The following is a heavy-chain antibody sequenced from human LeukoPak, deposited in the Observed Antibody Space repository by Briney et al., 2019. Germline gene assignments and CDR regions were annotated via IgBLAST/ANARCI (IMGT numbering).Heavy chain of an antibody. CDR3: ARAPITSPFYFDY. CDR2: INWSGGST. V-gene: IGHV3-20*04. J-gene: IGHJ4*02. CDR1: GFAFDEHG. D-gene: IGHD2-2*01. Sequence: GGSLRLSCTASGFAFDEHGMSWVRQVPGKGLGWVSGINWSGGSTGYADPLRGRFTISRDNAKNSLYLQMDSLRAVDTALYYCARAPITSPFYFDYWGQGTLVTVSS.